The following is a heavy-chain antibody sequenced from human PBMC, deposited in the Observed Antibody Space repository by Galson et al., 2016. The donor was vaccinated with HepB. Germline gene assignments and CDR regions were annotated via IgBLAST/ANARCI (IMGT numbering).Heavy chain of an antibody. Sequence: PALVKPTQTLTLTCTFSGFSLTSTGMCVTWIRQPPGKALEWLARLDWDDDKYYSTSLKTRLTISKDTSKNQVVLTMANMDPEDTAVYYCTPRSFWGPGTLVTVSS. CDR3: TPRSF. CDR2: LDWDDDK. CDR1: GFSLTSTGMC. V-gene: IGHV2-70*11. J-gene: IGHJ4*02.